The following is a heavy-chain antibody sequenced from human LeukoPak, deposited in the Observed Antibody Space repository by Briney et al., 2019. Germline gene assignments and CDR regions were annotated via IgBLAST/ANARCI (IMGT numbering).Heavy chain of an antibody. D-gene: IGHD3-10*01. CDR2: ISSSGSTI. Sequence: GGSLRLSCAASGFTFSSYEMNWVRQAPGKGLEWVSYISSSGSTIYYADSVKGRFTISRDNAKNSLYLQMNSLRAEDTAVYYCARVSMVRGVTLDPWGQGTLVTVSS. CDR3: ARVSMVRGVTLDP. J-gene: IGHJ5*02. CDR1: GFTFSSYE. V-gene: IGHV3-48*03.